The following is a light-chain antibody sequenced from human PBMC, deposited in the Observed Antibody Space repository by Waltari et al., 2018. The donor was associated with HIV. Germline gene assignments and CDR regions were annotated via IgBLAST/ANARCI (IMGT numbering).Light chain of an antibody. CDR3: SSYTSSSTPVV. Sequence: QSALTQPASVSGSPGQSITIPCTGTSSAIGTYNYVSWYQQHQGKAPKLMIYDVSNRPSGVSNRFSGSKSGNTASLTISGLQAEDEADDYCSSYTSSSTPVVFGGGTKLTVL. V-gene: IGLV2-14*01. J-gene: IGLJ2*01. CDR1: SSAIGTYNY. CDR2: DVS.